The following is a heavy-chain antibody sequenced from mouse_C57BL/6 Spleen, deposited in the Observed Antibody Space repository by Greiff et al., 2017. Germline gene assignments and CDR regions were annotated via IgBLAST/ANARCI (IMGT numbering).Heavy chain of an antibody. J-gene: IGHJ2*01. CDR2: IYPSDSET. D-gene: IGHD1-1*01. CDR1: GYTFTSYW. Sequence: QVHVKQPGAELVRPGSSVKLSCKASGYTFTSYWMDWVKQRPGQGLEWIGNIYPSDSETHYNQKFKDKATLTVDKSSSTAYMQLSSLTSEDSAVYYCARLYYGSSYFDYWGQGTTLTVSS. V-gene: IGHV1-61*01. CDR3: ARLYYGSSYFDY.